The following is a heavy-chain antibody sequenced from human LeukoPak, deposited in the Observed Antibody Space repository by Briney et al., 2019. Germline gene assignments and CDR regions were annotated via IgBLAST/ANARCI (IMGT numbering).Heavy chain of an antibody. Sequence: GRSLRLSCAASGFTLDDYAMHWVRQAPGKGLEWVSGISWNSGSIGYADSVKGRFTISRDNAKNSLYLQMNGLRAEDTALYYCAKGQVGRGYSSSVAGGMGVWGQGTTVTVSS. J-gene: IGHJ6*02. V-gene: IGHV3-9*01. CDR1: GFTLDDYA. D-gene: IGHD6-13*01. CDR3: AKGQVGRGYSSSVAGGMGV. CDR2: ISWNSGSI.